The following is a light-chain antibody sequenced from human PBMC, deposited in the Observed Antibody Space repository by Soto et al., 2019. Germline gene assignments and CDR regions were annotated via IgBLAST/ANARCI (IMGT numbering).Light chain of an antibody. CDR2: AAS. Sequence: IQLTQSPSSLSASVGDRVTITCRASQGISSYLAWYQQKPGKAPKLLIYAASTLQSGVPSRFSGSGSGTDFTLTISSLQPEDFAVYHCQQFKTYPHTFGQGTKLEI. CDR1: QGISSY. CDR3: QQFKTYPHT. V-gene: IGKV1-9*01. J-gene: IGKJ2*01.